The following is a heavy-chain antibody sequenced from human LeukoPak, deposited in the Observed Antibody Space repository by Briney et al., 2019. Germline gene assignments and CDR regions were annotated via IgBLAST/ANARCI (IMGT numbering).Heavy chain of an antibody. CDR2: ISSGSSYI. CDR3: ARDSVPVGDAFDV. Sequence: GGSLRLSCAASGFTFSSYSMNWVRQVPGKGLEWVSSISSGSSYIYYADSLKGRFTISRDNAKNSLYLQMNSLRAEDTAVYYCARDSVPVGDAFDVWGQGTMVTVSS. J-gene: IGHJ3*01. CDR1: GFTFSSYS. V-gene: IGHV3-21*01. D-gene: IGHD1-26*01.